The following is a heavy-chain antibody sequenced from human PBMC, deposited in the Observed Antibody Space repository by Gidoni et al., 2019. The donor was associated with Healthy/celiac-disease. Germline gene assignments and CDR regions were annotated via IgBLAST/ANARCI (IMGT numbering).Heavy chain of an antibody. CDR2: ISSSSSTI. V-gene: IGHV3-48*02. D-gene: IGHD6-13*01. J-gene: IGHJ6*02. CDR1: GFTFSSYS. Sequence: EVQLVESGGGLIQPGGSLRLSCVASGFTFSSYSMNWVRQAPGKGLEWVSYISSSSSTIYYADSVKGRFTIPRDNAKNSLYLQMNSLRDEDTAVYYCARISSSWSYGMDVWGQGTTVTVSS. CDR3: ARISSSWSYGMDV.